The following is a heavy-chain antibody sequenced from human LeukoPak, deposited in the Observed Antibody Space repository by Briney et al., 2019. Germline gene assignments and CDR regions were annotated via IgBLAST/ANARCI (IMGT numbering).Heavy chain of an antibody. CDR1: GGSISSSSYS. J-gene: IGHJ4*02. CDR3: ARQDGSIFDY. D-gene: IGHD5-24*01. V-gene: IGHV4-39*01. CDR2: IYYSGST. Sequence: PSETLSLTCTVSGGSISSSSYSWGWIRQPPGKGLEWIGSIYYSGSTYYNPSLKSRVTISVDTSKNQFSLKLSSVTAADTAVYYCARQDGSIFDYWGQGTLVTVSS.